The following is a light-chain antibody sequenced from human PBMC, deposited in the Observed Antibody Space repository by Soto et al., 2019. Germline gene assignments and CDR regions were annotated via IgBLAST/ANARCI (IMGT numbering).Light chain of an antibody. V-gene: IGKV3-20*01. CDR2: GAS. CDR3: QQYGSSTET. J-gene: IGKJ5*01. CDR1: QSVSSSY. Sequence: EIVLTQSPGTLSLSPGERATLSCRASQSVSSSYLAWYQQKPGQAPRLLIYGASSRATGIPDRFSCSGSGTDFTLTISRLDPEDFAVYYCQQYGSSTETFGQVTRLEIK.